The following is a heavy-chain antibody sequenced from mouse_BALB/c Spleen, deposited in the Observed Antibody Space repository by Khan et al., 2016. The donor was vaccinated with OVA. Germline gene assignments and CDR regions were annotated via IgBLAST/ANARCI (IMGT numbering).Heavy chain of an antibody. Sequence: EVQLQESGPGLVKPSQSLSLTCTVTGYSITSDYAWNWIRQFPENKLEWMGYISYSGNTTYNPSIKSRISITRETSKNQFFLMLKSVSPEYPATSYCASDLVRSYAIYYWSQGTSVTVSS. CDR2: ISYSGNT. CDR3: ASDLVRSYAIYY. CDR1: GYSITSDYA. D-gene: IGHD2-10*02. V-gene: IGHV3-2*02. J-gene: IGHJ4*01.